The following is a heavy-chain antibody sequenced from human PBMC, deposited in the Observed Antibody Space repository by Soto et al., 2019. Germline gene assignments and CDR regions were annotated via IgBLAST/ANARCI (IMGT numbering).Heavy chain of an antibody. CDR1: GYSFANYW. D-gene: IGHD3-10*01. CDR2: IYPGDSDT. Sequence: GESLKISCQGSGYSFANYWIAWVRQMPGKGLEWVGVIYPGDSDTRYSPSFRGQVTISADKSISHVYLQWSSLKASDTAMYYCARLPDYYGSGSYYSYYGMGVWGQGTTVTVSS. J-gene: IGHJ6*02. CDR3: ARLPDYYGSGSYYSYYGMGV. V-gene: IGHV5-51*01.